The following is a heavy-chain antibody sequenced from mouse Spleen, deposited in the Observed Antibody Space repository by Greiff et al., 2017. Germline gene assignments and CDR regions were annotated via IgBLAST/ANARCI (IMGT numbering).Heavy chain of an antibody. Sequence: QVHVKQSGAELVKPGASVKLSCKASGYTFTEYTIHWVKQRSGQGLEWIGWFYPGSGSIKYNEKFKDKATLTADKSSSTVYMELSRLTSEDSAVYFCARQDYGNFVYYAMDYWGQGTSVTVSS. CDR2: FYPGSGSI. V-gene: IGHV1-62-2*01. D-gene: IGHD2-1*01. CDR3: ARQDYGNFVYYAMDY. J-gene: IGHJ4*01. CDR1: GYTFTEYT.